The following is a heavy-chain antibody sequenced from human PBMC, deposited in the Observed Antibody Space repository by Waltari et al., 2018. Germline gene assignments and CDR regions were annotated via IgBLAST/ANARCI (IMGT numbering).Heavy chain of an antibody. Sequence: QVQLEQSGAEVKKPGSSVKVSCKASGGIFSTFDLSWVRQGPGQGLEWVGGINPYFGAANYAQNFQDRVTITADESTSTAYLELSSLRSDDTAVYFCARGPEGKLSFSIRAFDYWGQGTLVTVSS. CDR3: ARGPEGKLSFSIRAFDY. D-gene: IGHD3-16*02. J-gene: IGHJ4*02. CDR1: GGIFSTFD. CDR2: INPYFGAA. V-gene: IGHV1-69*12.